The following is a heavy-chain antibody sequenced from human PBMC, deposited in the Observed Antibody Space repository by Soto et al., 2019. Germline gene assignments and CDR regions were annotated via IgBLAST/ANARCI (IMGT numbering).Heavy chain of an antibody. CDR1: GGSFSGYQ. J-gene: IGHJ6*03. CDR2: INDSGNI. CDR3: ARGLIVWFGELSRRGGYYYYMDV. V-gene: IGHV4-34*01. Sequence: QVQLQQWGAGLLKPSETLSLTCAVYGGSFSGYQWSWIRQTPGKGLEWIGEINDSGNINYNPSLESRVTILVDTAKKQISRKLSSVTAADTAVYYCARGLIVWFGELSRRGGYYYYMDVWGKGTTVTVSS. D-gene: IGHD3-10*01.